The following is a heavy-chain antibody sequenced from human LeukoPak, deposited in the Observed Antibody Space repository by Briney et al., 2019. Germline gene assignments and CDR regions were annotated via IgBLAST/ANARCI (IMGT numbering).Heavy chain of an antibody. CDR3: ARVYSRESGYDFVFHY. Sequence: GGSLRLSCAASGFSFNTYGFHWVRQAPGKGLEWVSAISFDGGHIHYADSVKGRFTISRDSSKNTVYLQMNSLRAEDTAVYYCARVYSRESGYDFVFHYWGQGTLVTVS. J-gene: IGHJ4*02. D-gene: IGHD5-12*01. CDR1: GFSFNTYG. CDR2: ISFDGGHI. V-gene: IGHV3-33*01.